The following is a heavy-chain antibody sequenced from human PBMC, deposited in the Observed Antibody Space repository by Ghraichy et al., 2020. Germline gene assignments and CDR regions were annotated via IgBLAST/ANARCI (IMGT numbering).Heavy chain of an antibody. CDR1: GFTFSRHW. CDR2: VKSDASMI. CDR3: AREAYYGLDV. Sequence: GGSLRLSCAASGFTFSRHWMHWVRQVPGKGLVWVSRVKSDASMIHYADAVKGRFTISRDNAKNMLYLQMSSLRAEDTAVYYCAREAYYGLDVLGQGTTVTVFS. J-gene: IGHJ6*02. V-gene: IGHV3-74*01.